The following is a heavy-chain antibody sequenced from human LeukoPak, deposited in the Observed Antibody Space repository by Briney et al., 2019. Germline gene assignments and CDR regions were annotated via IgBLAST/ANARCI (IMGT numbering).Heavy chain of an antibody. V-gene: IGHV3-23*01. Sequence: GGSLRLSCAASGFTLSSYAMSWVRQAPGKGLEWVSAISGSGGSTYYADSVKGRFTISRDNSKNTLYLQMNSLRAEDTAVYYCARDPRGSYYPVFDYWGQGTLVTVSS. CDR2: ISGSGGST. CDR1: GFTLSSYA. J-gene: IGHJ4*02. D-gene: IGHD1-26*01. CDR3: ARDPRGSYYPVFDY.